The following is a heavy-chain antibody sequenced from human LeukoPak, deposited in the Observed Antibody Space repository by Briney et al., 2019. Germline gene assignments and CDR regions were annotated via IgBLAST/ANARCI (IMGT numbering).Heavy chain of an antibody. CDR1: GFTFDDYA. J-gene: IGHJ4*02. Sequence: PGGSLRLSCAASGFTFDDYAMHWVRQAPGKGLEWVSGINWNSGSIGYADSVKGRFTIPRDNAKNSLYLQMNSLRAEDTALYYCAKGRGYSYGYLADYWGQGTLVTVSS. V-gene: IGHV3-9*01. D-gene: IGHD5-18*01. CDR3: AKGRGYSYGYLADY. CDR2: INWNSGSI.